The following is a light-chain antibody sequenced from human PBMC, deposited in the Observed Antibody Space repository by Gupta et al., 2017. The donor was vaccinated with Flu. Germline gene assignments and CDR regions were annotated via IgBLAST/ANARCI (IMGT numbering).Light chain of an antibody. Sequence: VMTRSTLSLPFTLGQSASPSCRSGQSRVYSDGDSYVSWFHQRPGQPPRRLIYKASNRPSGVPERISGSGSGADVTLKNSRGEAEDVGGYYCRHSTRWSWTFGQGTKVEIK. J-gene: IGKJ1*01. CDR3: RHSTRWSWT. CDR1: QSRVYSDGDSY. CDR2: KAS. V-gene: IGKV2-30*01.